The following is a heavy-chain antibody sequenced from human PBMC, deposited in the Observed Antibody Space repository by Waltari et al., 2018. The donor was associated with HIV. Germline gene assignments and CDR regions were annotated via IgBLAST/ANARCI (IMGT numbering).Heavy chain of an antibody. J-gene: IGHJ4*02. Sequence: QVQLVQSGAEVKKPGSSVKVSCKASGGTFSSYALSRVRQAPGQGLEWMGGIIPIVGTANYAQKFQGRVTITADKSTSTAYMELSSLRSEDTAVYYCARERGAARRVFDYWGQGTLVTVSS. V-gene: IGHV1-69*06. D-gene: IGHD6-6*01. CDR3: ARERGAARRVFDY. CDR2: IIPIVGTA. CDR1: GGTFSSYA.